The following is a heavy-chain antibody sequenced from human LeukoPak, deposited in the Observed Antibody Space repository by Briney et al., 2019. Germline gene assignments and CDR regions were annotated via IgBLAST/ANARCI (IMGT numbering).Heavy chain of an antibody. V-gene: IGHV1-18*01. CDR1: GYIFTRHG. Sequence: ASVKVSSKSSGYIFTRHGISWVRQAPGQGLEWVGWISAHYGNTNYAQKFQCRLTMTTDTYTNTAYMELRSLRPDDRAVYYCARDFFHGHCSGLSCLLLDYWGQGSMVAVSS. CDR2: ISAHYGNT. CDR3: ARDFFHGHCSGLSCLLLDY. J-gene: IGHJ4*02. D-gene: IGHD2-15*01.